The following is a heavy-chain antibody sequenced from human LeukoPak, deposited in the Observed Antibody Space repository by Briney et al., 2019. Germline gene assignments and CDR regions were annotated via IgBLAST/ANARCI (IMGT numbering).Heavy chain of an antibody. J-gene: IGHJ5*02. D-gene: IGHD3-3*01. CDR3: AREAITIFGVVRTQTTYGPHRFDP. Sequence: SVKVSCKASGGTFSSYAISWVRQAPGQGLEWMGGIIPIFGTANYAQKFQGRVTITADKSTSTAYMELSSLRSEDTAVYYCAREAITIFGVVRTQTTYGPHRFDPWGQGTLVTVSS. CDR1: GGTFSSYA. V-gene: IGHV1-69*06. CDR2: IIPIFGTA.